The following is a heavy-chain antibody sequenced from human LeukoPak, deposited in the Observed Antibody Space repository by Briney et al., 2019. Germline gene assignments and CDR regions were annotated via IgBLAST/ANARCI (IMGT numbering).Heavy chain of an antibody. D-gene: IGHD3-22*01. CDR3: AKEMGYYYDSSGWDY. CDR1: GFTFSSYG. CDR2: IRYDGSNK. J-gene: IGHJ4*02. V-gene: IGHV3-30*02. Sequence: PGGSLRLSCAASGFTFSSYGMHWVRQAPGKGLEWGAFIRYDGSNKYYADSVKGRFTISRDNSKNTLYLQMNSLRAEDTAVYYCAKEMGYYYDSSGWDYWGQGTLVTVSS.